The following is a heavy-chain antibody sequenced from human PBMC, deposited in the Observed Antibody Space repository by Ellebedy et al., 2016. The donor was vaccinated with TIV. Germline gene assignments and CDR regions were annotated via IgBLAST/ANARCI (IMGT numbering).Heavy chain of an antibody. V-gene: IGHV3-23*01. CDR2: IGIGDAST. D-gene: IGHD6-19*01. Sequence: GESLKISCAASGFTFTSYAMNWVRQAPGKGLEWVSGIGIGDASTYYADSVKGRFTVSRDSSRNTLHLQMNSRRVEDTAVYYCTSPAVGHTTGCCRYYFDYWGLGTLVTVAS. CDR3: TSPAVGHTTGCCRYYFDY. CDR1: GFTFTSYA. J-gene: IGHJ4*02.